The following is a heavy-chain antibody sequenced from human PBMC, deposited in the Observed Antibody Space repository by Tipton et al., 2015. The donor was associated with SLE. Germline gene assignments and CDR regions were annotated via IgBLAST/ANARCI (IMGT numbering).Heavy chain of an antibody. CDR3: AKKKSGRTMIGGNNSFGY. J-gene: IGHJ4*02. Sequence: QLVQSGGGLVQSGGSLRLSCAASGFSFNTYAMSWVRQAPGKGLEWVSTITGLGANTYYADSVKGRFTISRDISKATIYLQMNSLTAEDTAVYYCAKKKSGRTMIGGNNSFGYWGQETLVTVSS. CDR1: GFSFNTYA. V-gene: IGHV3-23*04. CDR2: ITGLGANT. D-gene: IGHD3-22*01.